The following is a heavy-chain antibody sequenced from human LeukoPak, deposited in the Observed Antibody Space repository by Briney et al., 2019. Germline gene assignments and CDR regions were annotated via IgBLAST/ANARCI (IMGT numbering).Heavy chain of an antibody. CDR1: GFSISSGYY. Sequence: PSETLSLTCAVSGFSISSGYYWGWIRQPPGKGLEWIGYIYYSGSTNYNPSLKSRVTISVDTSKNQFSLKLSSVTAADTAVYYCASSHPPEYSSSSWLTYWGQGTLVTVSS. CDR2: IYYSGST. CDR3: ASSHPPEYSSSSWLTY. D-gene: IGHD6-6*01. J-gene: IGHJ4*02. V-gene: IGHV4-61*01.